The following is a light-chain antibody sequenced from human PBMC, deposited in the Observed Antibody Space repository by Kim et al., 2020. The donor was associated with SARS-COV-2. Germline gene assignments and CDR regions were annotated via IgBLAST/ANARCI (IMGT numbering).Light chain of an antibody. CDR2: DAS. CDR3: QQYNDWPPLT. Sequence: SPGERATLSCRASQSVSSKLAWYQQKPGQVPRLLIYDASTRATGIPARFSGSGSGTEFTLTISSLESEDFAVYYCQQYNDWPPLTFGGGTKVDIK. J-gene: IGKJ4*01. CDR1: QSVSSK. V-gene: IGKV3-15*01.